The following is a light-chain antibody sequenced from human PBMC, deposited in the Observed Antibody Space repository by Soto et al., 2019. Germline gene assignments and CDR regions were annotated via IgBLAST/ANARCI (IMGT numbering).Light chain of an antibody. CDR1: QSISSS. V-gene: IGKV1-5*03. CDR2: EAS. Sequence: DIQMTQSPSTLSASVGDRVTITCRASQSISSSLAWYQQKPGKAPKLLIYEASLLQSGDPSRLSGSGSGTEFTLTISSLQPDDFEIYYCQQYHTYWTFGQGTQVEIK. CDR3: QQYHTYWT. J-gene: IGKJ1*01.